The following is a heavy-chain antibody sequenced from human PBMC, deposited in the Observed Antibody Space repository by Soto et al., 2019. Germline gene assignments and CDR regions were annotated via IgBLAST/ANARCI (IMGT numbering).Heavy chain of an antibody. J-gene: IGHJ3*02. V-gene: IGHV2-5*02. D-gene: IGHD1-26*01. CDR2: IFWDGDK. Sequence: QITLKESGPTLVKPTQPLTLTCTLSGFSFSTSGMAVGWIRQPPGKAPECLALIFWDGDKRYSPSLKNRLTPEKDTSENKVILTMTNMDPLDSSTYYCALRRKLVPTGGAFDIGGRGTEITVSS. CDR3: ALRRKLVPTGGAFDI. CDR1: GFSFSTSGMA.